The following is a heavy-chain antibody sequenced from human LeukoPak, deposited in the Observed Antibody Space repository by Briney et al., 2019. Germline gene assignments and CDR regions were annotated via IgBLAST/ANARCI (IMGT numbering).Heavy chain of an antibody. CDR3: ARRTMAIYFDY. V-gene: IGHV4-39*01. CDR2: IYYGGST. J-gene: IGHJ4*02. D-gene: IGHD5-24*01. CDR1: GGSISSSSYY. Sequence: SETLSLTXTVSGGSISSSSYYWGWIRQPPGKGLEWIGSIYYGGSTYYNPSLKSRVTISVDTSKNQFSLKLSSVTAADTAVYYCARRTMAIYFDYWGQGTLVTVSS.